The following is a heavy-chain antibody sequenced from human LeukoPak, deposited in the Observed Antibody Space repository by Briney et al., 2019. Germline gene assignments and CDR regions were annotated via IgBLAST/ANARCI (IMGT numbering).Heavy chain of an antibody. CDR3: TRGDPRYCSSTSCYLVDY. J-gene: IGHJ4*02. V-gene: IGHV3-49*04. CDR2: IRSKAYGETI. Sequence: SGGSLRLSCTASGFTFGDYVMSWVRQAPGKGLEWVGFIRSKAYGETIEYAASVKGRFTISRDDSKSIAYLQMNSLKTEDTAVYYCTRGDPRYCSSTSCYLVDYWGQGTLVTVSS. CDR1: GFTFGDYV. D-gene: IGHD2-2*01.